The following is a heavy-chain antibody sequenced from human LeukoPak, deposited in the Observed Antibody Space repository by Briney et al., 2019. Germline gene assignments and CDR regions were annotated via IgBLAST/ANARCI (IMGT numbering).Heavy chain of an antibody. V-gene: IGHV3-53*01. J-gene: IGHJ6*02. CDR1: GFTVSSSY. Sequence: GGSLRLSCAASGFTVSSSYMSWVRQAPGKGLEWVSVIYSGGSTYYADSVKGRFTISRDNSKNTLYLQMNSLRAEDTAVYYCARAGATYCGSDCYSYGMDVWGQGTTVTVSS. CDR2: IYSGGST. D-gene: IGHD2-21*02. CDR3: ARAGATYCGSDCYSYGMDV.